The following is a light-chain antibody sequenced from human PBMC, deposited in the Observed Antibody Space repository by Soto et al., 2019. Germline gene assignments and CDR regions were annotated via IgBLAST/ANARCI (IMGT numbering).Light chain of an antibody. J-gene: IGKJ3*01. CDR1: QSVSSSS. Sequence: EMVLTQSPGTLSLSPGERATLSCRASQSVSSSSLAWYQHKPGQAPRLLIYGASSRATGIPDRFSGSGSGTDFTLTISRRESEDFAVYYCQQYGSSPPFTFGPGTKVYLK. CDR2: GAS. CDR3: QQYGSSPPFT. V-gene: IGKV3-20*01.